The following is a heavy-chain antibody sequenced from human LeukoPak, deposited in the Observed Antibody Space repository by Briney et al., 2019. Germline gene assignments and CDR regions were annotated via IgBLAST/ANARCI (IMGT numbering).Heavy chain of an antibody. CDR3: ARIPCGGDCWGAFDV. J-gene: IGHJ3*01. D-gene: IGHD2-21*02. Sequence: ASVKVSCKAPGYMLRSYGITWVRQAPGQGLEWMGWVSGYNGDTNYAQRYQGRVTMTTDTSRNTAYMELRSLRSDDTAVYYCARIPCGGDCWGAFDVWGQGTVVIVSS. CDR2: VSGYNGDT. V-gene: IGHV1-18*01. CDR1: GYMLRSYG.